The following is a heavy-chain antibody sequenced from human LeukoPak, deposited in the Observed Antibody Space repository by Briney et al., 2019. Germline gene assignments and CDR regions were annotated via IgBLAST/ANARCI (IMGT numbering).Heavy chain of an antibody. Sequence: LETLSLTCTVSGGSISSYYWSWIRQPAGKGLEWIGRIYTSGSTNYNPSLKSRVTMSVDTSKNQFSLKLSSVTAADTAVYYCARGRITWIYDFWSGYCHFDYWGQGTLVTDSS. CDR1: GGSISSYY. J-gene: IGHJ4*02. D-gene: IGHD3-3*01. CDR3: ARGRITWIYDFWSGYCHFDY. CDR2: IYTSGST. V-gene: IGHV4-4*07.